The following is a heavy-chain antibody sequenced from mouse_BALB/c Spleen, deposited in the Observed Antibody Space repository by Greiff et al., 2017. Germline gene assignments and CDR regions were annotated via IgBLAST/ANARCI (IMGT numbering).Heavy chain of an antibody. CDR3: AREGTTVWFAY. CDR1: GFTFSSYA. D-gene: IGHD1-1*01. V-gene: IGHV5-9-4*01. CDR2: ISSGGSYT. J-gene: IGHJ3*01. Sequence: EVHLVESGGGLVKPGGSLKLSCAASGFTFSSYAMSWVRQSPEKRLEWVAEISSGGSYTYYPDTVTGRFTISRDNAKNTLYLEMSSLRSEDTAMYYCAREGTTVWFAYWGQGTLVTVSA.